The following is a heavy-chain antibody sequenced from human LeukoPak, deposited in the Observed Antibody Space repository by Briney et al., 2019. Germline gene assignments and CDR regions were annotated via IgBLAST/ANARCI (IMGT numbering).Heavy chain of an antibody. CDR3: ARESRRIAAAGPSYYMDV. J-gene: IGHJ6*03. CDR1: GGSISSYY. CDR2: IYYSGST. V-gene: IGHV4-59*12. Sequence: PSETLSLTCTVSGGSISSYYWSWIRQPPGKGLEWIGYIYYSGSTNYNPSPKSRVTISVDTSKNQFSLKLSSVTAADTAVYYCARESRRIAAAGPSYYMDVWGRGTTVTVSS. D-gene: IGHD6-13*01.